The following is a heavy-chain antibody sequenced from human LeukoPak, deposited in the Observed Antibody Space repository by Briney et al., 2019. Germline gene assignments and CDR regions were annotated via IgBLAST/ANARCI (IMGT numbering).Heavy chain of an antibody. J-gene: IGHJ5*02. Sequence: ASVKVSCKASGYTFTGYYMHWVRQAPGRGLEWMGWINPNSGGTNYAQKFQGRVTMTRDTSISTAYMELSRLRSDDPAVYYCARTRRSATAFWFDPWGQGTLVTVSS. CDR2: INPNSGGT. CDR1: GYTFTGYY. CDR3: ARTRRSATAFWFDP. D-gene: IGHD2-21*02. V-gene: IGHV1-2*02.